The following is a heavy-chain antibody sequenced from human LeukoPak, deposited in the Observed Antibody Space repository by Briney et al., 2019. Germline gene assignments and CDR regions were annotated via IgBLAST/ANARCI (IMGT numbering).Heavy chain of an antibody. CDR1: GGSIFNYY. CDR3: AVRPYYDSSGDFRY. J-gene: IGHJ4*02. D-gene: IGHD3-22*01. Sequence: KPSETLSLTCTVSGGSIFNYYWSWIRQPPGKGLEWIGYIYYSGSTNYNPSLKTRVTISVDTSRKSFSLRLSSVTAADTAVYYCAVRPYYDSSGDFRYWGQGTLVTVSS. CDR2: IYYSGST. V-gene: IGHV4-59*08.